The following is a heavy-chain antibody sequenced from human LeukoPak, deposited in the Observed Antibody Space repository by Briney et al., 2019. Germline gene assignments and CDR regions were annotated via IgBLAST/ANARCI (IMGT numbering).Heavy chain of an antibody. CDR3: ARSDSFGYILGY. CDR2: IYQTGGT. V-gene: IGHV4-30-2*06. Sequence: PSETLSLTCAVSGGFISSGGYSWSWVRQSPGKGLEWIGYIYQTGGTFYNPSLESRVTTSVDNSNNQFSLKLNSVTAADTAVYYCARSDSFGYILGYWGQGTLVTVSS. D-gene: IGHD5-18*01. J-gene: IGHJ4*02. CDR1: GGFISSGGYS.